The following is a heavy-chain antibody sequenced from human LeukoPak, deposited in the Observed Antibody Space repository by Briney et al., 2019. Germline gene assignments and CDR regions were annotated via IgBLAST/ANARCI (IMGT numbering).Heavy chain of an antibody. CDR3: ARDRNGRTAVAGNRAFDI. D-gene: IGHD6-19*01. CDR1: GFTFSSYS. Sequence: PGGSLRLSCAASGFTFSSYSMNWVRQAPGKGLEWVSSISSSSSYIYYADSVKGRFTISRDNAKNSLYLQMNSLRAEDTAVYYCARDRNGRTAVAGNRAFDIWGQGTMVTVSS. V-gene: IGHV3-21*01. J-gene: IGHJ3*02. CDR2: ISSSSSYI.